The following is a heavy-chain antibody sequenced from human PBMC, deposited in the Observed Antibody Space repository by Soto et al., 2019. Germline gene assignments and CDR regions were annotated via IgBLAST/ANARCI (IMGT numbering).Heavy chain of an antibody. V-gene: IGHV3-30*18. CDR3: AKERASNYVWGSYRLNYFDY. CDR2: ISYDGSNK. Sequence: GGSLRLSCAASGFTFSSYGMHWVRQAPGKGLEWVAVISYDGSNKYYADSVKGRFTISRDNSKNTLYLQMNSLRAEDTAVYYCAKERASNYVWGSYRLNYFDYWGQGTLVTVSS. D-gene: IGHD3-16*02. CDR1: GFTFSSYG. J-gene: IGHJ4*02.